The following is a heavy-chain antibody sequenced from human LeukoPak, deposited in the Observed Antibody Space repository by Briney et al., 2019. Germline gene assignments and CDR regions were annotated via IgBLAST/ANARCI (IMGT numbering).Heavy chain of an antibody. V-gene: IGHV3-23*01. J-gene: IGHJ4*02. CDR1: GFTFSSYA. D-gene: IGHD3-22*01. CDR3: AKEGGYYDSSGRPPTY. CDR2: ISGSGGST. Sequence: GGSLRLSCAASGFTFSSYAMSWVRQAPGKGLEWVSAISGSGGSTYYADSVKGRFTISRDNSKNTLYLQMNSLRAEDTAVYYCAKEGGYYDSSGRPPTYWGQGTLVTVSS.